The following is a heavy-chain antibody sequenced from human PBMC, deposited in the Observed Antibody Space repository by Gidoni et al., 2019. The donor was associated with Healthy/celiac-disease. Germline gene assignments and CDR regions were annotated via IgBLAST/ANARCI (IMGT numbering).Heavy chain of an antibody. J-gene: IGHJ4*02. CDR3: AKADRWGWEPGYYFDY. CDR2: ISGSGGST. Sequence: EVQLVESGGGLVQPGGSLRLSCAASGFTFRSYAMSWVRQAPGKGLEWVSAISGSGGSTYYADSVKGRFTISRDNSKNTLYLQMNSLRAEDTAVYYCAKADRWGWEPGYYFDYWGQGTLVTVSS. V-gene: IGHV3-23*04. CDR1: GFTFRSYA. D-gene: IGHD1-26*01.